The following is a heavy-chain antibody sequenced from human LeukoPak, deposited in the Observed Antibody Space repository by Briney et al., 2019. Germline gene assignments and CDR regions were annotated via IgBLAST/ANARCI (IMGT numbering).Heavy chain of an antibody. CDR1: GFTFSNYA. CDR2: ISGGGGST. CDR3: AKATNWNYFYFDY. D-gene: IGHD1-7*01. Sequence: GGSLRLSCAASGFTFSNYAMSWVRQAPGKGLEWVSTISGGGGSTYYADSVKGRFTISRDNSRNTLYLQMNSLRAEDTAVYYCAKATNWNYFYFDYWGQGTLVTVSS. J-gene: IGHJ4*02. V-gene: IGHV3-23*01.